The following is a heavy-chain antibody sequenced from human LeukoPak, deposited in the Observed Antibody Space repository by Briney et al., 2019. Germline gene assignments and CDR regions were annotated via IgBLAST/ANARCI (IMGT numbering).Heavy chain of an antibody. CDR1: GGTFSSYA. D-gene: IGHD5-18*01. V-gene: IGHV1-18*01. J-gene: IGHJ4*02. CDR3: ARGRFSYGRGYQFDY. Sequence: ASVKVSCKASGGTFSSYAISWVRQAPGQGLEWMGWISGYNDKKKYAEKFQGRVTMTTETSTSTAYMELRSLRSDDTAVYYCARGRFSYGRGYQFDYWGQGTLVTVSS. CDR2: ISGYNDKK.